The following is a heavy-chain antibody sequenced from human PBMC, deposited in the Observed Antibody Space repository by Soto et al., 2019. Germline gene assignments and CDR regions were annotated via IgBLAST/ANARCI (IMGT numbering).Heavy chain of an antibody. CDR2: LSGRGGST. J-gene: IGHJ4*02. CDR3: AKASRRISFFPDDF. Sequence: GGSLRLSGGASGFTFNDYAMNGVRQSSGKGLEWVAGLSGRGGSTHYAGSVKGRFPVSSANPRTTLYLQMDSLRVEATAIYYCAKASRRISFFPDDFWGQGTLVTVSS. D-gene: IGHD3-3*01. V-gene: IGHV3-23*01. CDR1: GFTFNDYA.